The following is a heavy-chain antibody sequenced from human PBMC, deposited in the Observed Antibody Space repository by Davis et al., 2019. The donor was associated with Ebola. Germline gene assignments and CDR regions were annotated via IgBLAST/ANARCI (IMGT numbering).Heavy chain of an antibody. Sequence: PGGSLRLSCAASGFTVSSNYMSWVRQAPGKGLEWVSVIYSGGSTYYADSVKGRFTISRHNSKNTLYLQMNSLRAEDTAVYYCARGGRITIFGVANRGQYFQHWGQGTLVTVSS. V-gene: IGHV3-53*04. CDR1: GFTVSSNY. J-gene: IGHJ1*01. CDR3: ARGGRITIFGVANRGQYFQH. D-gene: IGHD3-3*01. CDR2: IYSGGST.